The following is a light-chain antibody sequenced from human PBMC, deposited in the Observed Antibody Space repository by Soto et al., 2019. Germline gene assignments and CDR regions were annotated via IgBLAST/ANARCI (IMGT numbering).Light chain of an antibody. CDR1: QSVSSTY. CDR3: QQYGSSPKT. J-gene: IGKJ1*01. V-gene: IGKV3-20*01. CDR2: GAS. Sequence: VVLTQSPGTLSLSPGERATLSCRASQSVSSTYLAWYQQKPGQAPRLLISGASSRATGIPDRFSGSGSGTDFTLTITRLEPEDFAVYYCQQYGSSPKTFGQGTKVDIK.